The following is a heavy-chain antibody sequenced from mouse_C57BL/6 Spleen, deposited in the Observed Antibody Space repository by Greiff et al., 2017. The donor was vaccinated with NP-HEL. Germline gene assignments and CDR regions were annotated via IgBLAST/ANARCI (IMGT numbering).Heavy chain of an antibody. Sequence: VQLQQPGAELVMPGASVKLSCKASGYTFTSYWMHWVKQRPGQGLEWIGEIDPSDSYTNYNQKFKGKSTLTVDKSSSTAYMQLSSLTSEDSAVYYCATYGNYSYFDYWGQGTTLTVSS. CDR2: IDPSDSYT. J-gene: IGHJ2*01. CDR1: GYTFTSYW. V-gene: IGHV1-69*01. D-gene: IGHD2-1*01. CDR3: ATYGNYSYFDY.